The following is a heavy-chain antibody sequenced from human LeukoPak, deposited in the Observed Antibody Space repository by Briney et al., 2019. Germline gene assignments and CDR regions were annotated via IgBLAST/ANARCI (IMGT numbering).Heavy chain of an antibody. V-gene: IGHV3-48*02. D-gene: IGHD4-17*01. CDR3: ARSRFTYGSVALDY. J-gene: IGHJ4*02. CDR2: ISSSGRPV. CDR1: GFSFSSYN. Sequence: GGSLRLSCGASGFSFSSYNIHWVRQAPGKGLEWLSSISSSGRPVYYSDSVKGRFSISRDDAKDSLHLQMNSLRDEGTAVYYCARSRFTYGSVALDYWGRGTLVTVSS.